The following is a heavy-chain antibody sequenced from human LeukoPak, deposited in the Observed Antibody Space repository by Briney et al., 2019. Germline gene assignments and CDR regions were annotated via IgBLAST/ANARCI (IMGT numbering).Heavy chain of an antibody. Sequence: GGSRRLSCAASGFTFSSYAMHWVRQAPGKGLEWVAVISYDGSNKYYADSVKGRFTISRDNSKNTLYLQMNSLRAEDTAVYYCARGSSSSTLDYWGQGTLVTVSS. CDR2: ISYDGSNK. D-gene: IGHD6-6*01. V-gene: IGHV3-30-3*01. J-gene: IGHJ4*02. CDR1: GFTFSSYA. CDR3: ARGSSSSTLDY.